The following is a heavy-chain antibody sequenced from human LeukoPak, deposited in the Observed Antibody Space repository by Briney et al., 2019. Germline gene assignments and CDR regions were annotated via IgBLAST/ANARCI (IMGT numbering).Heavy chain of an antibody. V-gene: IGHV1-18*01. CDR3: ARVDTVNYYYYMDA. CDR2: ISTFNGHT. D-gene: IGHD5-18*01. CDR1: GYTFTTYG. Sequence: ASVKVSCKASGYTFTTYGISWVRQAPGHGLEWMGWISTFNGHTNYAQSRQDRVTMTTDTSTSTVYMELSSLISDDTAVYYYARVDTVNYYYYMDAWGKGTPVTVSS. J-gene: IGHJ6*03.